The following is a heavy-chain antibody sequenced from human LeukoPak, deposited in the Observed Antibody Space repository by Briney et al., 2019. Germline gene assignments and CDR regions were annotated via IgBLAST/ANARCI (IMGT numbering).Heavy chain of an antibody. CDR2: IYYSGST. CDR1: GRSISSSNC. J-gene: IGHJ6*04. V-gene: IGHV4-4*02. CDR3: ARVSEYSGYDYGPYYGMDV. Sequence: SETLFLTCAVSGRSISSSNCWSWVCPPPWEGVEGHGEIYYSGSTNYNPALKSRVRGPVDKPKHHFALKLDTLTAADTAVYYCARVSEYSGYDYGPYYGMDVWGEGTTVTVSS. D-gene: IGHD5-12*01.